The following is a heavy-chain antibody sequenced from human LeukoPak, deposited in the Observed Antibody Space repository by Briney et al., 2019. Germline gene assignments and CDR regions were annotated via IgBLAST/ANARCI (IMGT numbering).Heavy chain of an antibody. J-gene: IGHJ3*02. Sequence: SETLSLTCTVSGGSISSYYWSWIRQPPGKGLEWIGYIYYSGSTNYNPSLKSRVTISVDTSKNQFSLKLSSVTAADTAVYYCASSCGGDCSGAFDIWGQGTMVTVSS. CDR1: GGSISSYY. D-gene: IGHD2-21*02. V-gene: IGHV4-59*01. CDR3: ASSCGGDCSGAFDI. CDR2: IYYSGST.